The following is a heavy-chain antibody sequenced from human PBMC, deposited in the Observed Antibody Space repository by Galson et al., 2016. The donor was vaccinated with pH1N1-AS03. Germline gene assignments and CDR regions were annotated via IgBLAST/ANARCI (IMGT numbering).Heavy chain of an antibody. CDR2: MDHSGSS. V-gene: IGHV4-39*01. CDR3: ARQGDTSMVTDYHYYHMDV. D-gene: IGHD5-18*01. CDR1: DDSIRSSLYY. Sequence: LTCIVADDSIRSSLYYWGCIRQSTGKGLEWIGSMDHSGSSYYNPSLQSRVTMSVDLSKRHFSLKLTSVTAVDTGVYYCARQGDTSMVTDYHYYHMDVWGKGTTVTVSS. J-gene: IGHJ6*03.